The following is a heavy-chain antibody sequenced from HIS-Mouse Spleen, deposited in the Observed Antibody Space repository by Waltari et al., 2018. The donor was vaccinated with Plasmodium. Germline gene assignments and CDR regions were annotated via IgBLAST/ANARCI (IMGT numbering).Heavy chain of an antibody. CDR1: GGSSSGYY. Sequence: QVKLQQMCAGQSKPSVTLSLTCADNGGSSSGYYWSWFRVPPGKGLEWIGEINHSGSTNYNPSLKSRVTISVDTSKNQFSLKLSSVTAADTAVYYCARVTSSGVYWYFDLWGRGTLVTVSS. V-gene: IGHV4-34*01. D-gene: IGHD3-3*01. CDR3: ARVTSSGVYWYFDL. J-gene: IGHJ2*01. CDR2: INHSGST.